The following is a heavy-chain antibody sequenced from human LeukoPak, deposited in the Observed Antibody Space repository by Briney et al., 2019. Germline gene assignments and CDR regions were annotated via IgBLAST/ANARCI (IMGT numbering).Heavy chain of an antibody. CDR3: AIAYCGGDCYSDAFDI. V-gene: IGHV4-61*02. CDR2: IYTSGST. CDR1: GGSISSGSYY. Sequence: SQTLSLTCTVSGGSISSGSYYWSWIRQPAGKGLEWIGRIYTSGSTNYNPSLKSRVTISVDTSKNQFSLKLSSVTAADTAVYYCAIAYCGGDCYSDAFDIWGQGTMVTVSS. J-gene: IGHJ3*02. D-gene: IGHD2-21*02.